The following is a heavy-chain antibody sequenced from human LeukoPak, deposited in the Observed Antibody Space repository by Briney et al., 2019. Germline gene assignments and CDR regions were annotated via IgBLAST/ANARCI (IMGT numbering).Heavy chain of an antibody. Sequence: PGMSLRLSCAASGFPFSTYGMHWVRQAPGKGLEWVSAISGSGGSTYYADSVKGRFTISRDNSKNTLYLQMNSLRAEDTAVYYCAKGRFGELPAILTNWGQGTLVTVSS. CDR3: AKGRFGELPAILTN. CDR2: ISGSGGST. J-gene: IGHJ4*02. CDR1: GFPFSTYG. D-gene: IGHD3-10*01. V-gene: IGHV3-23*01.